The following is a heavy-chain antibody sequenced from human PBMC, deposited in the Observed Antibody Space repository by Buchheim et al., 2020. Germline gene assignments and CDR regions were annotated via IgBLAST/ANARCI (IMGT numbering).Heavy chain of an antibody. CDR1: GFTFSSYG. CDR2: IWYDGSNK. Sequence: QVQLVESGGGVVQPGRSLRLSCAASGFTFSSYGMHWVRQAPGKGLEWVGVIWYDGSNKYYADSVKGRFTISRDNSKNTLYLQMNSLRAEDTAVYYCARDYYDSSGYYPVGAFDIWGQGT. CDR3: ARDYYDSSGYYPVGAFDI. J-gene: IGHJ3*02. D-gene: IGHD3-22*01. V-gene: IGHV3-33*01.